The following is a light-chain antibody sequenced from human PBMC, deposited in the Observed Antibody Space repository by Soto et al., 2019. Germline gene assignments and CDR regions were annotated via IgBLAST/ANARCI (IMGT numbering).Light chain of an antibody. CDR3: QQYGVTPPNS. CDR2: GAS. J-gene: IGKJ4*01. V-gene: IGKV3-20*01. CDR1: QIVSSTY. Sequence: EIVLTQSPGTLSLSPGERATLSCRASQIVSSTYLAWFQQKPGQAPRLLLYGASTRATGIPDRLSGSGSGTDSTLTISGLEPEDFALYYCQQYGVTPPNSFGGGTTVEV.